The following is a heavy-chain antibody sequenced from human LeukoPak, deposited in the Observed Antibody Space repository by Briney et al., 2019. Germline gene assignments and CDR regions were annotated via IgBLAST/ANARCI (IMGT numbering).Heavy chain of an antibody. CDR1: GGSFSGYY. Sequence: SETLSLTXAVYGGSFSGYYWSWIRQPPGKGLEWIGEINHSGSTNYNPSLKSRVTISVDTSKNQFSLKLSSVTAADTAVYYCASGYSSSWSSPLYYFDYWGQGTLVTVSS. J-gene: IGHJ4*02. CDR2: INHSGST. D-gene: IGHD6-13*01. V-gene: IGHV4-34*01. CDR3: ASGYSSSWSSPLYYFDY.